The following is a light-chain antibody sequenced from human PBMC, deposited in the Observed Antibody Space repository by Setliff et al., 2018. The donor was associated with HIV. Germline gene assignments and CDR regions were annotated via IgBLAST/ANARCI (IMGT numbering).Light chain of an antibody. Sequence: QSALTQPASVSGSPGQSITISCTGTSSDVGSYNFVSWYQQHPGKAPKLMIYEVIKRPSGVSNRFSGSKSGTTASLAISGLQADDEADYYCCSYAGSNIFVVFGTGTKVTVL. CDR1: SSDVGSYNF. CDR2: EVI. V-gene: IGLV2-23*02. J-gene: IGLJ1*01. CDR3: CSYAGSNIFVV.